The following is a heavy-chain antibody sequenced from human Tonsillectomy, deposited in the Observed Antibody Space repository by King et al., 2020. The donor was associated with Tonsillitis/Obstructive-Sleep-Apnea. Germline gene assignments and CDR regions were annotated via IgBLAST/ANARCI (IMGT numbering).Heavy chain of an antibody. Sequence: TLQESGPTLVKPPQTLTLTCTFSGFSLSARGVGVGWIRQPPGKALEWLALIYWDDDKRYSPSLMSRLTITKDTSKNQVVLTMTNMDPVDTATYYCSHRQTGMEFDYWGQGTLVTVSS. CDR1: GFSLSARGVG. J-gene: IGHJ4*02. V-gene: IGHV2-5*02. CDR3: SHRQTGMEFDY. CDR2: IYWDDDK. D-gene: IGHD1-1*01.